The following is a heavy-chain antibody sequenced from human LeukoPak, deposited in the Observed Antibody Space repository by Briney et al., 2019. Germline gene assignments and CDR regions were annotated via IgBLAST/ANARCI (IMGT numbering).Heavy chain of an antibody. CDR2: IYPGDSDT. V-gene: IGHV5-51*01. CDR1: GYSFTSYW. CDR3: ASPTMGSYYYYGMDV. D-gene: IGHD3-10*01. J-gene: IGHJ6*02. Sequence: GESLKISCKGSGYSFTSYWIGWVRQMPGKGLEWMGIIYPGDSDTRYSPSFQGQVTISADESISTAYLQWSSLKASDTAMYYRASPTMGSYYYYGMDVWGQGTTVTVS.